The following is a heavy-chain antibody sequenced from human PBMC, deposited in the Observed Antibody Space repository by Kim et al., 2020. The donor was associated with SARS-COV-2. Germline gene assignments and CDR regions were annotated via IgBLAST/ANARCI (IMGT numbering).Heavy chain of an antibody. D-gene: IGHD6-13*01. J-gene: IGHJ4*02. Sequence: ASVKVSCKASGYTFTSYGISWVRQAPGQGLEWMGWISAYNGNTNYAQKLQGRVTMTTDTSTSTAYMELRSLRSDDTAVYYCARDRPGIAAAGMWYYFDYWGQGTLVTVSS. V-gene: IGHV1-18*04. CDR2: ISAYNGNT. CDR1: GYTFTSYG. CDR3: ARDRPGIAAAGMWYYFDY.